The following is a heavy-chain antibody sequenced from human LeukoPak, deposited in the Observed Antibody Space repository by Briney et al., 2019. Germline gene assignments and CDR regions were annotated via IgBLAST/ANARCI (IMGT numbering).Heavy chain of an antibody. CDR3: ARDPQLGIGRPSDDFDI. D-gene: IGHD7-27*01. V-gene: IGHV4-31*03. J-gene: IGHJ3*02. CDR1: GGSISSGGYY. CDR2: IYYNGNT. Sequence: SQTLSLTCTVSGGSISSGGYYWSWIRQHPGKGLEWLGYIYYNGNTYHNPSLKGRVTISLDTSKKQFSLTVRSVTAADTAICYCARDPQLGIGRPSDDFDIWGQGTMVTVSS.